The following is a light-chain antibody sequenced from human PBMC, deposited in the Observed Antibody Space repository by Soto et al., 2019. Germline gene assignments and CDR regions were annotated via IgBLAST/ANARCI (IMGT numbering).Light chain of an antibody. Sequence: EIVMTQSPATLSVSPGERSTLSCRASQSVSNNYLAWYQQNPGQYPRLLIYGASNRATGIPDRFSGSGSGTDFTLTISRLEPEDFAVYYCQQYGSSGTFGQGTKVDIK. CDR2: GAS. CDR1: QSVSNNY. V-gene: IGKV3-20*01. CDR3: QQYGSSGT. J-gene: IGKJ1*01.